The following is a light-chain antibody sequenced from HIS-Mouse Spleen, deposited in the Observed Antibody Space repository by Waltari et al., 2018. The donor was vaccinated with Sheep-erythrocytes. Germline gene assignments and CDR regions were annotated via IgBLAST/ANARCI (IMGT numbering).Light chain of an antibody. J-gene: IGLJ1*01. CDR1: ACPNKY. Sequence: SYDLTQPPSVSVSPGQTARITCSGDACPNKYAYWYQQKSGQAPVLVIYEDSKPPSGIPERFSGSSSGTMATLTISGAQVEDEADYYCYSTDSSGNHRVFGTGTKVTVL. CDR3: YSTDSSGNHRV. V-gene: IGLV3-10*01. CDR2: EDS.